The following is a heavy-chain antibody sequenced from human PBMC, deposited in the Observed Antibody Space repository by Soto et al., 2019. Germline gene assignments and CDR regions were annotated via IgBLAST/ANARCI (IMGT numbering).Heavy chain of an antibody. J-gene: IGHJ6*02. D-gene: IGHD2-2*01. CDR1: GFIVSSHY. CDR2: IYSGGST. Sequence: EVQLVETGGGLIQPGGSLRLSCAASGFIVSSHYMSWVGQAPGKGLEWVSAIYSGGSTYYTDSVEGRFTISRDVSKNILYLQMNSLRADDTAVYYCARDRGDCSSVSCYGSFYYGMDVWGQGTTVIVSS. V-gene: IGHV3-53*02. CDR3: ARDRGDCSSVSCYGSFYYGMDV.